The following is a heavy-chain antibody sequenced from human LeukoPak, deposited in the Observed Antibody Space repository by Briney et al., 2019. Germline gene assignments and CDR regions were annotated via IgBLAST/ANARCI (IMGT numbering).Heavy chain of an antibody. D-gene: IGHD3-22*01. J-gene: IGHJ4*02. CDR3: ARVDDRGHYYDSSGPRKLFDY. CDR1: GYTFTGYY. V-gene: IGHV1-2*02. CDR2: INPDSGGT. Sequence: ASVKVSCKASGYTFTGYYMHWVRQAPGQGLEWMGWINPDSGGTKYAQKFQGRVTMTRDTSISTAYMELSRLRSDDTALYYCARVDDRGHYYDSSGPRKLFDYWGQGTLVTVSS.